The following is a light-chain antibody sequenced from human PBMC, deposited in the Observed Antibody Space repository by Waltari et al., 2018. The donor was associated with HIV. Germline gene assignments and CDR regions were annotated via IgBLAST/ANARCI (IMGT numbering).Light chain of an antibody. CDR2: WAS. CDR1: QNVFYSSNNKNY. J-gene: IGKJ4*01. V-gene: IGKV4-1*01. CDR3: QQTYSIPPT. Sequence: DIVVTQSPDSLALSLGARATIQCTSSQNVFYSSNNKNYLSWYQQKPGQPPKLIIYWASSRQSGVPDRFSGSGSGTDFTLTISSLQAEDVAVYFCQQTYSIPPTFGGGTKVEIK.